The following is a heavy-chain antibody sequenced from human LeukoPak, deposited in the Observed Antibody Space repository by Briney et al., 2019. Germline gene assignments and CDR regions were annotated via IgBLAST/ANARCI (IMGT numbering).Heavy chain of an antibody. D-gene: IGHD3-3*01. CDR1: GGSISSGGYY. CDR2: IYYSGST. Sequence: PSETLSLTCTVSGGSISSGGYYWSWIRQRPGKGLEWIGYIYYSGSTYYNPSLKSRVTISVDTSKNQFSLKLSSVTAADTAVYYCARDQNFWSGYSTHWFDPWGQGTLVTVSS. J-gene: IGHJ5*02. V-gene: IGHV4-31*03. CDR3: ARDQNFWSGYSTHWFDP.